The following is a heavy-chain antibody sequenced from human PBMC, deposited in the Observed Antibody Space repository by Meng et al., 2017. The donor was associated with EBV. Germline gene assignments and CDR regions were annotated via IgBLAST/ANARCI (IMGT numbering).Heavy chain of an antibody. CDR2: IIPIFGTA. J-gene: IGHJ5*02. Sequence: QVQLGQSVAGVDNPGFSVKVSCEASVGTFSSLAISWVRQALGQGLEWMGGIIPIFGTANYAQKFQGRVTITADKSTSTAYMELSSLRSEDTAVYYCARDRWEPKGKGWFDPWGQGTLVTVSS. CDR3: ARDRWEPKGKGWFDP. V-gene: IGHV1-69*06. D-gene: IGHD1-26*01. CDR1: VGTFSSLA.